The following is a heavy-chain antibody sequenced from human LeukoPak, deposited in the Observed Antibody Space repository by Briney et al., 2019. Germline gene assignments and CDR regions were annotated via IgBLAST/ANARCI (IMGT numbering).Heavy chain of an antibody. CDR1: GGSFSGYY. CDR2: INHSGRT. D-gene: IGHD2-2*01. CDR3: ARFRGAVVPAAHLYYFDY. V-gene: IGHV4-34*01. Sequence: PSETLSLTCAVYGGSFSGYYWSWVRQPSGKGLEWIGEINHSGRTNYNPSLKSRVAISVDTSKNQFSLKLSSVTAADTAVYYCARFRGAVVPAAHLYYFDYWGQGTLVTVSS. J-gene: IGHJ4*02.